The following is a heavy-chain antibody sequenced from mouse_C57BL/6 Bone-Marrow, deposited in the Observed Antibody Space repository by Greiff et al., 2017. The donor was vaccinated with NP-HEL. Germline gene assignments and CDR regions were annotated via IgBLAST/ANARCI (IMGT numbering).Heavy chain of an antibody. J-gene: IGHJ1*01. CDR1: GYTFTDYE. D-gene: IGHD2-1*01. Sequence: QVQLKESGAELVRPGASVTLSCKASGYTFTDYEMNWVKQTPGHGLEWIGAIDPGSGGTAYNEKFKGKATLTADKSSSTAYMELRSLTSEDAAVYYCTRSLLCPCWYFDVWGPGTPVTVSS. CDR3: TRSLLCPCWYFDV. CDR2: IDPGSGGT. V-gene: IGHV1-15*01.